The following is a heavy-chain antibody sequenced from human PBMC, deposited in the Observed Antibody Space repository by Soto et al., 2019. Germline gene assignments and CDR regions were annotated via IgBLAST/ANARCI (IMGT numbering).Heavy chain of an antibody. CDR2: VTYNGDKT. D-gene: IGHD5-18*01. V-gene: IGHV3-23*01. Sequence: GGSLRLSXAASGFTFSSYAMTWVRQAPGKGLEWVSVVTYNGDKTYYADSVKGRFTISRDNSKDTVHLQMNSLRAEDTAVYYCARYIRGPTVFYFDFWGPGVLVTVS. J-gene: IGHJ4*02. CDR3: ARYIRGPTVFYFDF. CDR1: GFTFSSYA.